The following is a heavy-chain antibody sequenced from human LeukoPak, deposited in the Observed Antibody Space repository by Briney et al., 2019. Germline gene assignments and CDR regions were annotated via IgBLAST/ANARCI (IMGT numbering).Heavy chain of an antibody. Sequence: PGGSLRLSCAASGFTFDDYGMSWVRQAPGKGLEWVSGINWNGGSTGYADSVKGRFTISRDNAKNSLYLQMNSLRAEDTALYYCARVGDYYDSSGYSNYFDYWGQGTLVTVSS. D-gene: IGHD3-22*01. J-gene: IGHJ4*02. CDR3: ARVGDYYDSSGYSNYFDY. CDR1: GFTFDDYG. CDR2: INWNGGST. V-gene: IGHV3-20*04.